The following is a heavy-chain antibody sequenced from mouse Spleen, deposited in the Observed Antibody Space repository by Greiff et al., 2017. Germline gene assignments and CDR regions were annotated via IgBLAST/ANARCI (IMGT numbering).Heavy chain of an antibody. CDR1: GYSITSGYY. CDR2: ISYDGSN. J-gene: IGHJ3*01. V-gene: IGHV3-6*01. D-gene: IGHD2-10*01. Sequence: ESGPGLVKPSQSLSLTCSVTGYSITSGYYWNWIRQFPGNKLEWMGYISYDGSNNYNPSLKNRISITRDTSKNQFFLKLNSVTTEDTATYYCARSPSYYPIGWFAYWGQGTLVTVSA. CDR3: ARSPSYYPIGWFAY.